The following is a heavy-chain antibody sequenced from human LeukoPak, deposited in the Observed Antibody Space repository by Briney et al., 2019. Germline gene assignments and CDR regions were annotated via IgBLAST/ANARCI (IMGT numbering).Heavy chain of an antibody. V-gene: IGHV4-34*01. CDR1: GGSFRGYY. D-gene: IGHD6-6*01. CDR2: INHSGST. CDR3: ARDKQLVRGFYYYYYHMDV. Sequence: KPSETLSLTCAVYGGSFRGYYWSWIRQPPGKGLEWIGEINHSGSTNYNPSLKSRVTISVDTSKNQFSLKLSSVTAADTAVYYCARDKQLVRGFYYYYYHMDVWGKGTTVTVSS. J-gene: IGHJ6*03.